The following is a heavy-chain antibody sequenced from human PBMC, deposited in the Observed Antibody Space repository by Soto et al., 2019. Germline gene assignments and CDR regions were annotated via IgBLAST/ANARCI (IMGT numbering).Heavy chain of an antibody. V-gene: IGHV4-39*01. D-gene: IGHD4-4*01. CDR3: ARLWAYSRDPFDY. CDR2: IYYSGST. J-gene: IGHJ4*02. CDR1: GGSISSSSYY. Sequence: LPETLSLTCTVSGGSISSSSYYWGWIRQPPGKGLEWIGSIYYSGSTYYNPSLKSRVTISVDTSKNQFSLKLSSVTAADTAVYYCARLWAYSRDPFDYWGQGTLVTVSS.